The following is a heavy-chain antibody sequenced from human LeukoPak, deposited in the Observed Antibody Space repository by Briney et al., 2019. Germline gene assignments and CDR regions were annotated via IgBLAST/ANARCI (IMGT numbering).Heavy chain of an antibody. D-gene: IGHD3-22*01. CDR2: ISSRGSTI. CDR1: GFTFSDYY. V-gene: IGHV3-11*04. CDR3: ARGMYYYDSSGYAFDI. J-gene: IGHJ3*02. Sequence: PGGSLRLSCAASGFTFSDYYMSWIRQAPGKGLEWVSYISSRGSTIYYADSVKGRFTISRDNAKNSLYLQMNSLRAEDTAVYYCARGMYYYDSSGYAFDIWGQGTMVTVSS.